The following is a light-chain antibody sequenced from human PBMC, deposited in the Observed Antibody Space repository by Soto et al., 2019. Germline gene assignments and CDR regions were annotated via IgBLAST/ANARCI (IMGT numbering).Light chain of an antibody. Sequence: EIVLTQSLGILSLSPGERATLSCRASQSVSSSYLAWYQQKPGQAPRLLIYGASSRATGIPDRFSGSGSGTDFTLTISRLEPEDFAVYYCQQYGSSPQTFGQGTKEEIK. CDR2: GAS. J-gene: IGKJ1*01. CDR1: QSVSSSY. CDR3: QQYGSSPQT. V-gene: IGKV3-20*01.